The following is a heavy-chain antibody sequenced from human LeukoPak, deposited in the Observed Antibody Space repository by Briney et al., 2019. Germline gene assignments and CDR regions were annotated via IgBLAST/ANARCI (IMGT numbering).Heavy chain of an antibody. D-gene: IGHD6-19*01. J-gene: IGHJ4*02. CDR1: GGSISSSSYY. CDR3: ASRIAVAGTAFDY. Sequence: SETMSLTSTVSGGSISSSSYYWGWIRQPPGKGLEWIGSIYYSGSTYYNPSPKSRVTISVDTSKNQFSLKLSSVTAADTAVYYCASRIAVAGTAFDYWGQGTLVTVSS. CDR2: IYYSGST. V-gene: IGHV4-39*01.